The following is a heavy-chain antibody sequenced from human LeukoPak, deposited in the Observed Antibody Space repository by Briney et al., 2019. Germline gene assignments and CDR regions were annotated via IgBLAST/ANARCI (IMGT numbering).Heavy chain of an antibody. CDR2: IYYSGST. J-gene: IGHJ4*02. D-gene: IGHD6-19*01. Sequence: PSETLSLTCTVSGGSISSGSYYWSWIRQPAGKGLEWIGSIYYSGSTYYNPSLKSRVTISVDTSKNQFSLKLSSVTAADTAVYYCARQGIAVAGWGQGTLVTVSS. CDR3: ARQGIAVAG. V-gene: IGHV4-39*01. CDR1: GGSISSGSYY.